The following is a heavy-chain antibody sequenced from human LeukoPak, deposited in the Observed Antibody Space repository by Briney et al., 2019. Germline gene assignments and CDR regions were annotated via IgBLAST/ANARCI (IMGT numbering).Heavy chain of an antibody. D-gene: IGHD3-10*01. Sequence: PSETLSLTCTVSGYSISSGCYWGWIRQPPGKGLEWIGSIYHSGSTYYNPSLKSRVTISVDTSKNQFSLKLSSVTAADTAVYYCARQGYGSGAYFDYWGQGTLVTVSS. CDR1: GYSISSGCY. CDR2: IYHSGST. CDR3: ARQGYGSGAYFDY. J-gene: IGHJ4*02. V-gene: IGHV4-38-2*02.